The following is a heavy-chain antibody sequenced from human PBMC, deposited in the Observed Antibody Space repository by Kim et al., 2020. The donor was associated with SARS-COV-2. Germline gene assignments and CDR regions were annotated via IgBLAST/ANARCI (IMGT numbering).Heavy chain of an antibody. D-gene: IGHD7-27*01. CDR2: INSDGSRI. V-gene: IGHV3-74*01. CDR1: GFSISSYW. Sequence: GGSLRLSCAPSGFSISSYWMHWVRQGPGTGLVWVSRINSDGSRIDYADSVKGRFTISRDNAQNTLYLQMRSLRVEDTATYFCVRDLNGDSDSWGQGTLVTVSS. J-gene: IGHJ5*01. CDR3: VRDLNGDSDS.